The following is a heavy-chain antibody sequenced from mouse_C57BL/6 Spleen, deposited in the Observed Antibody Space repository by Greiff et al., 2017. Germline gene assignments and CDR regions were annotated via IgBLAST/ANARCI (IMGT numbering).Heavy chain of an antibody. V-gene: IGHV1-55*01. CDR2: IYPVSGST. D-gene: IGHD1-1*01. CDR1: GYIFTSYW. CDR3: AREDYGSSPDFDY. Sequence: QVQLQQPGAELVKPGASVKMSCKASGYIFTSYWLTWVKQRPGQGLEWIGDIYPVSGSTNYNEQFKSKATLTVDTSSSTAYMQLSSLTSEDSAVYYCAREDYGSSPDFDYWGQGTTLTVSS. J-gene: IGHJ2*01.